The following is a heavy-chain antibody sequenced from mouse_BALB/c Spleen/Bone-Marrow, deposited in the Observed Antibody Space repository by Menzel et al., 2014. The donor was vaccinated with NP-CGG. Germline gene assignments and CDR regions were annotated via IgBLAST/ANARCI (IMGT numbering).Heavy chain of an antibody. CDR2: ISSGGSYT. Sequence: EVKLVESGGVLVKPGGSLKLSCAASGFTFSTYAMSWVRQSPEKRLEWVAEISSGGSYTYYPDTVTGRFTISRDNAKNTLYLEMSSLRSEDTAMYYCARDGYGSSDWGQGTLVTVS. V-gene: IGHV5-9-4*01. CDR1: GFTFSTYA. J-gene: IGHJ3*01. D-gene: IGHD1-1*01. CDR3: ARDGYGSSD.